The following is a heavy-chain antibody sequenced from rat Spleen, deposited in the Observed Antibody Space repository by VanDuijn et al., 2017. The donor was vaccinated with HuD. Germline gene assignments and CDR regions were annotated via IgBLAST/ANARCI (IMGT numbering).Heavy chain of an antibody. CDR2: IWTNGNT. CDR3: ASPPMMVLITNYFDY. Sequence: QVQLKESGPGLVQPSQTLSLTCTVSGFSLASYNVHWIRQPTGKGLEWMGIIWTNGNTNFYSTLKSRLTITRDTSKSQVLLKMNSLQTGDTATYYGASPPMMVLITNYFDYWGQGVMVTVSS. CDR1: GFSLASYN. D-gene: IGHD1-12*02. J-gene: IGHJ2*01. V-gene: IGHV2-30*01.